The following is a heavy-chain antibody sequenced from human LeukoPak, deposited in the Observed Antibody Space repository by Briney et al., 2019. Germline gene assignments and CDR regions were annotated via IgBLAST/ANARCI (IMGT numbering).Heavy chain of an antibody. CDR3: ARDCSSTSCYRGFDY. CDR2: INPNSGGT. D-gene: IGHD2-2*01. CDR1: GYTFTDYY. J-gene: IGHJ4*02. V-gene: IGHV1-2*02. Sequence: ASVKVSCKASGYTFTDYYMHWVRQAPGQGLEWMGWINPNSGGTNYAQKFQGRVTMTRDTSISTAYMELSRLRSDDTAVYYCARDCSSTSCYRGFDYWGQGTLVTVSS.